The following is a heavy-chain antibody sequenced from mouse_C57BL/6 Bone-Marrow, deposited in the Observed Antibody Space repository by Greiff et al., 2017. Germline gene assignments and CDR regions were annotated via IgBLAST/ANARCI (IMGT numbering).Heavy chain of an antibody. V-gene: IGHV3-6*01. J-gene: IGHJ2*01. Sequence: DVQLQESGPGLVKPSQSLSLTCSVTGYSITSGYYWNWIRQFPGNKLEWMGYISYDGSNNYNPSLKNRISITRDTSKNQFFLKLNSVTTEDTATYYCARETTAGDYWGQGTTLTVSS. CDR3: ARETTAGDY. CDR2: ISYDGSN. CDR1: GYSITSGYY. D-gene: IGHD1-2*01.